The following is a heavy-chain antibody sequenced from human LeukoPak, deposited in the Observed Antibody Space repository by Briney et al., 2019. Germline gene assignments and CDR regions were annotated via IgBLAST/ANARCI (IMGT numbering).Heavy chain of an antibody. V-gene: IGHV4-59*01. CDR1: GVSITSYY. CDR3: GGSLYGGYFMDV. Sequence: SETLSLTCTVSGVSITSYYWSWIRQPPGKGLEWIGYIYYSGSTNYNPSLKTRVTISVDTSKNQFSLKMSSVTAADTAVYYCGGSLYGGYFMDVWGKGTTVTISS. D-gene: IGHD4/OR15-4a*01. J-gene: IGHJ6*03. CDR2: IYYSGST.